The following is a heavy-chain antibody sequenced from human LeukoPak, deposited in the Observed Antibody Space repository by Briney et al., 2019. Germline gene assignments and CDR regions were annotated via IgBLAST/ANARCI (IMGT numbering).Heavy chain of an antibody. CDR1: GFTFSDYY. V-gene: IGHV3-11*06. J-gene: IGHJ4*02. CDR2: ISSSSSYT. D-gene: IGHD3-9*01. Sequence: GGSLRLSCAASGFTFSDYYMSWIRQAPGKGLEWVSYISSSSSYTNYADSVKGRFTTSRDNAKNSLYLQMNSLRAEDTAVYYCARDRGPDVLRYFDWLFYGWGQGTLVTVSS. CDR3: ARDRGPDVLRYFDWLFYG.